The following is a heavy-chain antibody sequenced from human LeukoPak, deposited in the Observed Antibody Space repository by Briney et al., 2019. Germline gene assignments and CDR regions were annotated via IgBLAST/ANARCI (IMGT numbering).Heavy chain of an antibody. CDR2: IYYSGST. J-gene: IGHJ4*01. D-gene: IGHD6-13*01. Sequence: SETLSLTCTVSGGSISSGDYYWSWIRQPPGKGLEWIGYIYYSGSTYYNPSLKSRVTISVDTSKNQFSLKLSSVTAADTAVYYCARSDGSSWPTYYCDYWGQGTLVTVSS. CDR1: GGSISSGDYY. CDR3: ARSDGSSWPTYYCDY. V-gene: IGHV4-30-4*08.